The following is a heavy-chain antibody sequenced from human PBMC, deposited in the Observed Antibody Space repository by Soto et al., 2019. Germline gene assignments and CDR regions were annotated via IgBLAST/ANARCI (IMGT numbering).Heavy chain of an antibody. D-gene: IGHD3-22*01. V-gene: IGHV4-4*07. CDR3: ARGRGDYFDTSGYYFDC. Sequence: QVQLQESGPGLVKPSETLSLTCTVSGGSISTYYWSWIRQPAGKGLEWIGRIYTSGNTNYNPSLKSQVTMSVDTSKNQFSLKLSSVTAADTAVYYCARGRGDYFDTSGYYFDCWGQGTLVTVSS. CDR1: GGSISTYY. CDR2: IYTSGNT. J-gene: IGHJ4*02.